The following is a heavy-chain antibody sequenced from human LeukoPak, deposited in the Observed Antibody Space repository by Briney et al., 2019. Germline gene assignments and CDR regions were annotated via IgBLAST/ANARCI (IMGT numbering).Heavy chain of an antibody. CDR2: TSYDGSNK. CDR3: AKDSTSAKASTMDRGVSSMDV. V-gene: IGHV3-30*18. D-gene: IGHD3-10*01. J-gene: IGHJ6*02. Sequence: GGSLRLSCAASGFTFSSHGMHWVRQAPGKGLDWVAITSYDGSNKHYTDSVKGRFTISRDNSKNTLYLQMNSLRAEDTAVYYCAKDSTSAKASTMDRGVSSMDVWGQGTKVTVSS. CDR1: GFTFSSHG.